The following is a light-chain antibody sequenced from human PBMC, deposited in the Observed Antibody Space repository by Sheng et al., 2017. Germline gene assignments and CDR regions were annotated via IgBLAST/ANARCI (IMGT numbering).Light chain of an antibody. CDR3: QERRNWPPWT. J-gene: IGKJ1*01. CDR2: DAS. Sequence: EIVLTQSPATLSLSPGERATLSCRASQSVDSYLAWYQHKPGQAPRLLIYDASNRATGIPARFTGSGSGTDFTLTISSLEPEDFAVYYCQERRNWPPWTFGQGTEGGN. CDR1: QSVDSY. V-gene: IGKV3-11*01.